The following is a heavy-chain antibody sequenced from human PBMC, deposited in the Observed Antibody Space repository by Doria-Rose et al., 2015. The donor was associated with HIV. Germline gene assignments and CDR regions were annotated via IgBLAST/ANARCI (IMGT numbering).Heavy chain of an antibody. J-gene: IGHJ4*02. CDR3: ARIKSSRCYHKYYFDF. D-gene: IGHD6-13*01. V-gene: IGHV2-26*01. Sequence: ESGPVLVKPTETLTLTCTVSGVSLSSPGMGVSWIRQPPEKALEWLANLFSDDERAYKTSLKSRITISRCTSKSQVSRTMTDMDPVDTATYYCARIKSSRCYHKYYFDFWGQGTLVIVSA. CDR2: LFSDDER. CDR1: GVSLSSPGMG.